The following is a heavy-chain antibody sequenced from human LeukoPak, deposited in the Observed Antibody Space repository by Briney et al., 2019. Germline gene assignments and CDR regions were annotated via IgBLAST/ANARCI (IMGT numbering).Heavy chain of an antibody. Sequence: GGSLRLSCAASGFTVSSNYMSWVRQAPGKGLEWVSVIYSGGSTYYADSVKGRFTISRDNSKNTLYLQMNSLRAEDTAVYYCARTLRYFDWLLSSDAFDIWGQGTMVTVSS. CDR3: ARTLRYFDWLLSSDAFDI. CDR2: IYSGGST. D-gene: IGHD3-9*01. J-gene: IGHJ3*02. V-gene: IGHV3-66*01. CDR1: GFTVSSNY.